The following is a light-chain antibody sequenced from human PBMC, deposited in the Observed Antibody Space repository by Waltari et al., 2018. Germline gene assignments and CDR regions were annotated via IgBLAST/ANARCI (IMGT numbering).Light chain of an antibody. CDR2: QTS. Sequence: DTQMTQSPSILSASVGDRVTIPCRNTHSITTWLAWYQQKPGKAPKILISQTSNLEPGVPSRFSGSGTGTEVNLTISSLQPDDFATYYCQNYQMFGQGTRVE. CDR3: QNYQM. V-gene: IGKV1-5*03. CDR1: HSITTW. J-gene: IGKJ1*01.